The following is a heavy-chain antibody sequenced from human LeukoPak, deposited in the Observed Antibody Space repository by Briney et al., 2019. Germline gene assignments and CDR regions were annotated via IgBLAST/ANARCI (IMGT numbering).Heavy chain of an antibody. CDR3: ARAVHYSGTSDQYTGGWYYFDF. J-gene: IGHJ4*02. CDR2: INYSGST. Sequence: SETLSLTCTVSGDSMNNYYWSWIRQPPGKGLEWIGNINYSGSTNSNPSLKSRATISVDMSRKHFFLDLSSVTAADTAVYYCARAVHYSGTSDQYTGGWYYFDFWGQGTLVTVSS. V-gene: IGHV4-59*01. CDR1: GDSMNNYY. D-gene: IGHD3-10*01.